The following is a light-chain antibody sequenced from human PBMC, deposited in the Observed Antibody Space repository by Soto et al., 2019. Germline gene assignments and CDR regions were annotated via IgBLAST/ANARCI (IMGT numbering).Light chain of an antibody. Sequence: QSVLTQPRSVSGSPGQSVTISCTGTSSDVGAYDFVSWYQQHPGKAPKLMTYDVSARPSGVPDRFSGSKSGNTASLTISGLQAGDEADYYCCSYGGSYPYVFGTGTKSPS. J-gene: IGLJ1*01. CDR1: SSDVGAYDF. CDR2: DVS. CDR3: CSYGGSYPYV. V-gene: IGLV2-11*01.